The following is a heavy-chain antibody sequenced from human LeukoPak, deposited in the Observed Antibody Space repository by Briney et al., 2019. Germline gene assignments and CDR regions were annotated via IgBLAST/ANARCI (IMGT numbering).Heavy chain of an antibody. CDR3: ARDYRGYYGMDV. CDR1: GFTFSDYY. V-gene: IGHV3-11*04. D-gene: IGHD1-14*01. CDR2: ISSDSSTI. Sequence: SGGSLRLSCAASGFTFSDYYMSWLRQAPGKGLEWVSYISSDSSTIYYADSVKGRFTISRDSAKNSLYLQMNSLRAEDTAVYYCARDYRGYYGMDVWGQGTTVTVSS. J-gene: IGHJ6*02.